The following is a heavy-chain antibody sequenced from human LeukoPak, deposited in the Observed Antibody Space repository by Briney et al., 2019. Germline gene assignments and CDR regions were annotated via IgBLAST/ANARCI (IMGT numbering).Heavy chain of an antibody. CDR1: GGSISSSSYY. CDR3: ASLSTLDY. J-gene: IGHJ4*02. V-gene: IGHV4-39*01. CDR2: IYYSGST. Sequence: SETLSLTCTVSGGSISSSSYYWGWIRQPPGEGLEWIGSIYYSGSTYYNPSLKSRVTISVDTSKNQFSLKLSSVTAADTAVYYCASLSTLDYWGQGTLVTVSS.